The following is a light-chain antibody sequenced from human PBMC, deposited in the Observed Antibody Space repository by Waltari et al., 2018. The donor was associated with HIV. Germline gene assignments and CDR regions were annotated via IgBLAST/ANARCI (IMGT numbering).Light chain of an antibody. CDR3: SSYTSSSTLVV. V-gene: IGLV2-14*01. Sequence: QSALTQPASVSGSTGQSITISCTGTSSDVGGYKYVPWYQQHPGKAPKRMSCEVSNRPSGVSNRFSGSTSANTASLTICGLQAEDEADYYYSSYTSSSTLVVFGGGTKLTVL. J-gene: IGLJ2*01. CDR2: EVS. CDR1: SSDVGGYKY.